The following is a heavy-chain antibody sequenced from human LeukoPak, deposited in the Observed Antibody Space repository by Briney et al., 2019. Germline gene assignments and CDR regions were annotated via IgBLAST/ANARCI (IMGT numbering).Heavy chain of an antibody. V-gene: IGHV4-59*01. CDR2: IYYSGST. Sequence: PSETLSLTCTVSGGSISSYYWSWIRQPPGKGLEWIGYIYYSGSTNYNPSLKSRVTISVDTSKNQFSLKLSSVTAADTAVYYCAREARGYYYDSSGPHPPHDAFDIWGQGTMVTVSS. J-gene: IGHJ3*02. CDR3: AREARGYYYDSSGPHPPHDAFDI. CDR1: GGSISSYY. D-gene: IGHD3-22*01.